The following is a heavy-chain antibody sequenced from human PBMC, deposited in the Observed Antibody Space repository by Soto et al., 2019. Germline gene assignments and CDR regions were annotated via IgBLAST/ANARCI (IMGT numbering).Heavy chain of an antibody. CDR1: GYRFTSFW. Sequence: PGESLKISCQGFGYRFTSFWIGWVRQMPGKGLEWMGIIYPGDSDTRYSPSFQGQVTISADKSISTAYLQWSSLKASDTAMYYCARQLNWNDVYAFDIWGQGTMVTVSS. CDR2: IYPGDSDT. D-gene: IGHD1-1*01. CDR3: ARQLNWNDVYAFDI. V-gene: IGHV5-51*01. J-gene: IGHJ3*02.